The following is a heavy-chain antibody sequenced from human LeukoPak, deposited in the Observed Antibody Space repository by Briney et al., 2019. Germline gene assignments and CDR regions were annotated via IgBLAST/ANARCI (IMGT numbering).Heavy chain of an antibody. J-gene: IGHJ4*02. CDR1: GFTFRSYA. V-gene: IGHV3-23*01. D-gene: IGHD5-24*01. CDR2: ISGSGGST. Sequence: PGGSLRLSCAASGFTFRSYAMNWVRQAPGKGLEWVSGISGSGGSTYYADSVKGRFTISRDNSRNTLYLQMNSLRVEDTAVYYCAKRYAEMATITPFDYWGQGTLVTVSS. CDR3: AKRYAEMATITPFDY.